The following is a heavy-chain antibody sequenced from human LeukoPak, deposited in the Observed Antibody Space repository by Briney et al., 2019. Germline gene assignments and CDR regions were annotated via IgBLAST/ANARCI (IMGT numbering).Heavy chain of an antibody. Sequence: SETLSLTCTVSGGSISSYYWSWIRQPPGKGLEWIGEINHSGSTNYNPSLKSRVTISVDTSKNQFSLKLSSVTAADTAVYYCARGSSYCSSTSCYTNYYYYMDVWGKGTTVTVSS. CDR1: GGSISSYY. J-gene: IGHJ6*03. CDR2: INHSGST. D-gene: IGHD2-2*02. CDR3: ARGSSYCSSTSCYTNYYYYMDV. V-gene: IGHV4-34*01.